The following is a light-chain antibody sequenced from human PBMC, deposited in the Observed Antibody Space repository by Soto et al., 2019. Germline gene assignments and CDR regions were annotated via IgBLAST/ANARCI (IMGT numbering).Light chain of an antibody. CDR3: QQYNSYRA. CDR2: KAS. CDR1: ESIDSW. J-gene: IGKJ1*01. V-gene: IGKV1-5*03. Sequence: GDRVTITFRASESIDSWLAWHQQKPGRAPKLLISKASSLESGVPSRFSGGGFGTEFTLTISSLQPDDFATYYCQQYNSYRAFGQGTKVDIK.